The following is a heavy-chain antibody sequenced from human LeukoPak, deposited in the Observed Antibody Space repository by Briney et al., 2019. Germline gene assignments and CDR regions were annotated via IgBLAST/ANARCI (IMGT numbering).Heavy chain of an antibody. Sequence: SETLSLTCTVSGGSISSGSYYWSWIRQPAGKGLEWIGRIYTSGSTNYNPSLKSRVTISVDTSKNQFSLTLNSLTAADTAVYYCASGRLRFLDYYMDVWGKGTTVTVSS. D-gene: IGHD3-3*01. CDR3: ASGRLRFLDYYMDV. J-gene: IGHJ6*03. V-gene: IGHV4-61*02. CDR2: IYTSGST. CDR1: GGSISSGSYY.